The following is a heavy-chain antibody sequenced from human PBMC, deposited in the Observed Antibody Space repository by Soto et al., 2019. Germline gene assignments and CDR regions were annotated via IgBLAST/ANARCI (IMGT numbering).Heavy chain of an antibody. Sequence: QVQLVQSGAEVKKPGSSVKVSCKASGGTFSSYAISWVRQAPGQGLEWMGGIIPIFGTANYAQKFQGRVTITADESTSTAYMELSSLRSEDTAVYYCAISVQPYYYDSSGYSHWFDPWGQGTLVTVSS. V-gene: IGHV1-69*01. D-gene: IGHD3-22*01. CDR2: IIPIFGTA. CDR1: GGTFSSYA. CDR3: AISVQPYYYDSSGYSHWFDP. J-gene: IGHJ5*02.